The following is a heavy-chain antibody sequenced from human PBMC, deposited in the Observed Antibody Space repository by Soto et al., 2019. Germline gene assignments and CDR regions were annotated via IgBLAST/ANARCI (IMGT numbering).Heavy chain of an antibody. CDR3: VKSRGGNNFDFFD. J-gene: IGHJ4*02. CDR2: VRGNGDPP. D-gene: IGHD5-12*01. V-gene: IGHV3-64D*06. CDR1: GFTFSSYA. Sequence: GGSLRLSCSASGFTFSSYAMHWVRQAPGKGLEYVSGVRGNGDPPFYADSVKGRFTISRDNSKNTLYLQMSGLSADDTAVYYCVKSRGGNNFDFFDWRQGALVTVSS.